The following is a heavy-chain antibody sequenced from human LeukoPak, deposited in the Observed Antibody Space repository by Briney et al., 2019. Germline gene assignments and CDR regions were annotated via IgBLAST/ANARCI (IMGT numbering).Heavy chain of an antibody. V-gene: IGHV4-59*01. D-gene: IGHD3-10*01. CDR1: GGSISSYY. J-gene: IGHJ3*02. CDR3: ARGGSGISNAFDI. CDR2: LYYSGST. Sequence: SETLSLTCSVSGGSISSYYWSWIRQPPGKGLEWIGYLYYSGSTKSNPSLKSRVTMPVDTSKNQFSLKLRSVTAADTAVYYCARGGSGISNAFDIWGQGTMVTVSS.